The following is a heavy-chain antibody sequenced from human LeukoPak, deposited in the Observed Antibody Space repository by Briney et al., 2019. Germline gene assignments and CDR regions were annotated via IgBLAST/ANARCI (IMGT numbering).Heavy chain of an antibody. J-gene: IGHJ6*02. Sequence: PGGSLRLSCAASGFTFSSYGMHWVRQAPGKGLEWVAVISYDGSNKYYADSVKGRFTISRDNSKNTLYLQMNSLRAEDTAVYYCAKEVDTILVIDYYYYGMDVWGQGTTVTVSS. CDR2: ISYDGSNK. V-gene: IGHV3-30*18. D-gene: IGHD5-12*01. CDR3: AKEVDTILVIDYYYYGMDV. CDR1: GFTFSSYG.